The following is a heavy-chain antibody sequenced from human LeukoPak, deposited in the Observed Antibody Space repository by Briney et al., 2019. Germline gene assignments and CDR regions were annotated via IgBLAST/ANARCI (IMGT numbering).Heavy chain of an antibody. J-gene: IGHJ5*02. D-gene: IGHD5-24*01. Sequence: SETLSLTCSVSGVSIDSNTYYWGWIRQSPGKGLEWIGSIYESGDTYYNPSLKSRVTISVDTSKNQFSLKLRSVTAADTAVYHCARVSSRDSRFDPWGQGTLVTVSS. CDR2: IYESGDT. CDR3: ARVSSRDSRFDP. V-gene: IGHV4-39*01. CDR1: GVSIDSNTYY.